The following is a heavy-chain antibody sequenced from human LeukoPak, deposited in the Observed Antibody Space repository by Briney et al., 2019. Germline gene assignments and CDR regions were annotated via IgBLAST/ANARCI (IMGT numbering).Heavy chain of an antibody. Sequence: GESLKISCKGSGYSFTSYWIGWVRQMPGKGLEGMGTIYPVDSDTRYSPSFQGQVTISADKSISTAYLQWSSLKASDTAMYYCARGRGHIVVVTAIPVGYYFDYWGQGTLVTVSS. CDR2: IYPVDSDT. V-gene: IGHV5-51*01. D-gene: IGHD2-21*02. CDR3: ARGRGHIVVVTAIPVGYYFDY. CDR1: GYSFTSYW. J-gene: IGHJ4*02.